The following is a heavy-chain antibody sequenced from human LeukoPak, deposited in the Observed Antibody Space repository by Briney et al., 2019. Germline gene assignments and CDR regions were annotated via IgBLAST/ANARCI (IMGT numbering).Heavy chain of an antibody. CDR2: ISGDNGNT. J-gene: IGHJ4*02. CDR1: GYTFSTYG. CDR3: ARDGYFDY. V-gene: IGHV1-18*01. Sequence: WASVKVSCKASGYTFSTYGIAWVRQAPGQGLEWMGWISGDNGNTNYAQKFQGRVTMTTDTTTTTAYMELRSLSSDDTAVYYCARDGYFDYWGQGTLVTVSS.